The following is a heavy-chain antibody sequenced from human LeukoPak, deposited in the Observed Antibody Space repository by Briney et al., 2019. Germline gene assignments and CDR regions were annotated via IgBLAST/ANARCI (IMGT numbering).Heavy chain of an antibody. V-gene: IGHV3-74*01. J-gene: IGHJ4*02. CDR1: AFNFSDYG. CDR2: ISADGTTT. CDR3: ARGSDY. Sequence: GGSLRLSCAGSAFNFSDYGMGWVRQAPGKGLLGVSQISADGTTTRYVDSVKGRFTISRDNAKNTLYLQMNSLKAEDTAVYYCARGSDYWGQGTLVTVSS.